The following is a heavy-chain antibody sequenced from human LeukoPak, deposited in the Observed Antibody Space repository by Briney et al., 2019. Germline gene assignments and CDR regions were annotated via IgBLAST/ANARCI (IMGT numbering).Heavy chain of an antibody. CDR2: VTGTDDTT. CDR3: AKGPQLNSGYHPDY. Sequence: GGSLRLSCAASGVTFTNNAMTWVRQAPGKGLEWVSTVTGTDDTTYYADSVKGRFTISRDYSKSMLHLQMNSLRAEDSAIYYCAKGPQLNSGYHPDYWGQGTLVTVSS. J-gene: IGHJ4*02. D-gene: IGHD3-22*01. V-gene: IGHV3-23*01. CDR1: GVTFTNNA.